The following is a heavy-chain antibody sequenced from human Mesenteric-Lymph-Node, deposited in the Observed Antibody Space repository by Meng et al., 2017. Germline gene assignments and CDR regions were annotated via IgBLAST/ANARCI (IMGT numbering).Heavy chain of an antibody. Sequence: GRVQQWGAGLLKPSGTLALPCAVYGGSFSGYYWSWIRQPPGKGLEWIGEINHSGSTNYNPSLKSRVTISVDTSKNQFSLKLISATAADTAVYYCAREAGRDGYATPKFDYWGQGTLVTVSS. J-gene: IGHJ4*02. CDR1: GGSFSGYY. V-gene: IGHV4-34*01. CDR2: INHSGST. CDR3: AREAGRDGYATPKFDY. D-gene: IGHD5-24*01.